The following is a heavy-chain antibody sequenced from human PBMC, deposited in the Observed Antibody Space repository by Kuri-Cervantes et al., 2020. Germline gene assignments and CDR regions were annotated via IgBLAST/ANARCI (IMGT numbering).Heavy chain of an antibody. D-gene: IGHD3-10*01. CDR1: GFTFSSYA. J-gene: IGHJ6*02. CDR2: ISGSGGST. CDR3: AKDAGAWFGELPLYYYYYGMDV. Sequence: GESLKISCAASGFTFSSYAMSWVRQAPGMGLEWVSAISGSGGSTYYADSVKGRFTISRDNSKNTLYLQMNSLRAEDTAVYYCAKDAGAWFGELPLYYYYYGMDVWGQGTTVTVSS. V-gene: IGHV3-23*01.